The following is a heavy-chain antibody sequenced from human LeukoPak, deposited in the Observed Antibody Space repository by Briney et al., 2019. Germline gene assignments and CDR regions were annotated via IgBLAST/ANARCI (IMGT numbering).Heavy chain of an antibody. CDR3: ARGQWLPVFDF. D-gene: IGHD3-22*01. CDR1: GGSINSYY. J-gene: IGHJ4*02. CDR2: IYHSGST. V-gene: IGHV4-59*01. Sequence: SETLSLTCTVSGGSINSYYWTWIRQPPGKELEWIGYIYHSGSTKYNPSLKSRVTISVDTSKNHFSLKLSSVTAADTAVYYCARGQWLPVFDFWGQGTLVTVSS.